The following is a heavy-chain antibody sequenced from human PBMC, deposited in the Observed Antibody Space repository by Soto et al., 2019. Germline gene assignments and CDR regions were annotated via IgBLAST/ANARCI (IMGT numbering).Heavy chain of an antibody. Sequence: SLPTLVNPTQTRTLTCTFSGFSLSTDDVGVGWIRQPPGNALDWLAVIYWDDDKRYSPSLKSRLTITKDTSKNQVLLTMTNMDPVDTATYFCARSKYSISSFDYWGQGALVTVS. J-gene: IGHJ4*02. CDR2: IYWDDDK. CDR3: ARSKYSISSFDY. D-gene: IGHD6-6*01. V-gene: IGHV2-5*02. CDR1: GFSLSTDDVG.